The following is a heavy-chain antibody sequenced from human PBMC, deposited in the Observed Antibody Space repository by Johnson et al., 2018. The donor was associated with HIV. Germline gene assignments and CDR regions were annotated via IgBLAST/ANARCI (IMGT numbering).Heavy chain of an antibody. CDR1: GFTFSSYA. J-gene: IGHJ3*02. CDR2: ISYDGRNK. D-gene: IGHD2-21*01. CDR3: AKSVVVVLVGDNDDAFDI. V-gene: IGHV3-30*04. Sequence: VHLVESGGGVVQPGRSLRLSCAASGFTFSSYAMHWVRQAPGKGLEWVAVISYDGRNKYYADSVKGRFTISRDNPWNTLYLQMNNLTTEDTAVYYCAKSVVVVLVGDNDDAFDIWGQGTMVTVSS.